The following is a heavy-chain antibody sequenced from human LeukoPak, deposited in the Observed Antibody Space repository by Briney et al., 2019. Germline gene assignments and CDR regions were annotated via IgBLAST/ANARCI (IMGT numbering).Heavy chain of an antibody. CDR1: GFTVSDNY. CDR2: MYSGGGT. D-gene: IGHD6-13*01. J-gene: IGHJ5*02. Sequence: GGSLRLSCAASGFTVSDNYMSWVRQAPGKGLEWVSVMYSGGGTYYANSVKGRFTFSRDISKNTLYLQMNDLRTEDTAMYYCARDAPQVPAAGVLASWGQGTLVIVSS. CDR3: ARDAPQVPAAGVLAS. V-gene: IGHV3-53*01.